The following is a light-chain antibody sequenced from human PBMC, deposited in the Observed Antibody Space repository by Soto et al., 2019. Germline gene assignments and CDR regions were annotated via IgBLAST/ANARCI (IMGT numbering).Light chain of an antibody. CDR2: GAS. CDR1: QSVRSD. CDR3: QQNNKWPPLT. J-gene: IGKJ4*01. V-gene: IGKV3-15*01. Sequence: EIVMTQSPAILSVSPGERAVLSCRASQSVRSDLAWYQHKPGQSPRLLIYGASTRATGIPDRFSGGGSGTEFPLPISSLQSEDLAVYYCQQNNKWPPLTFGGGTKVE.